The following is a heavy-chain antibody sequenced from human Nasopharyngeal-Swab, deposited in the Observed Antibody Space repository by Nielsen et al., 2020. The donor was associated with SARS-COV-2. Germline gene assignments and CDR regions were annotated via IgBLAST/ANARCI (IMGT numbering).Heavy chain of an antibody. J-gene: IGHJ4*02. D-gene: IGHD1-1*01. Sequence: SVKVSCKASGGTFSSYAISWVRQAPGQGLEWMGGIIPIFGTANYAQKFQGRVTITADKSTSTAYMELSNLRSEDTAVYYCAADLARTTGTTNWGQGTLVTVSS. CDR3: AADLARTTGTTN. CDR1: GGTFSSYA. V-gene: IGHV1-69*06. CDR2: IIPIFGTA.